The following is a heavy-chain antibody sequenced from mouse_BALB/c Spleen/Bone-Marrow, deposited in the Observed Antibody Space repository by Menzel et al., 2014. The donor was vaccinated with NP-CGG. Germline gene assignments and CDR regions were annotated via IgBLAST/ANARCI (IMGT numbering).Heavy chain of an antibody. V-gene: IGHV5-6*01. CDR1: GFTFSTYG. CDR3: TRQRNWDHYAMDY. CDR2: ISSGGGYT. D-gene: IGHD4-1*01. Sequence: EVQGVESGGDLVKPGGSLKLSCAASGFTFSTYGMSWVRQTPDKRLEWVATISSGGGYTYYPDSMKGRFTISRDNANNTLYLQMSSLKSEDTAMYYCTRQRNWDHYAMDYWGQGTSVTVSS. J-gene: IGHJ4*01.